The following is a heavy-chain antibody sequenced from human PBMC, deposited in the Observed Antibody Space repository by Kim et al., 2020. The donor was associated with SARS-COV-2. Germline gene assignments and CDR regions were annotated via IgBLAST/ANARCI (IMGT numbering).Heavy chain of an antibody. V-gene: IGHV3-30*18. CDR3: AKEAPWESERAGAFDI. CDR2: ISYDGSNK. Sequence: GGSLRLSCAASGFTFSSYGMHWVRQAPGKGLEWVTVISYDGSNKYYADSVKGRFTISRDNSKNTLYLQMNSLRAEDTAVYYCAKEAPWESERAGAFDIWG. J-gene: IGHJ3*02. D-gene: IGHD1-26*01. CDR1: GFTFSSYG.